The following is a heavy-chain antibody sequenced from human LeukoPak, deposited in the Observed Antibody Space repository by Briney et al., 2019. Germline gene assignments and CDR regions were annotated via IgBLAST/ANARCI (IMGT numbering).Heavy chain of an antibody. CDR1: GFTFSTYA. CDR2: LTGGGGGT. V-gene: IGHV3-23*01. CDR3: AKDKGAVTGTFDY. J-gene: IGHJ4*02. Sequence: PGGSLRLSCAASGFTFSTYAMSWVRQAPGKGLEWVSVLTGGGGGTPYPASVKGRFTISRDNSKTTLYLQMNSLRAEDTAVYYCAKDKGAVTGTFDYWGQGTLVTVSS. D-gene: IGHD1-14*01.